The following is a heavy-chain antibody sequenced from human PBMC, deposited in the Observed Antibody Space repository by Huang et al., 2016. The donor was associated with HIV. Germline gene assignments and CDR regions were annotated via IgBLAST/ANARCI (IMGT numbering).Heavy chain of an antibody. CDR2: IGSDSRDT. D-gene: IGHD3-22*01. Sequence: QVQLVQSGGEVKQPGASVRVSCKASGYDFGSYGMSWVRQAPGQGLGWRGWIGSDSRDTRTAQKFQGRVTMTTDRSATTTYMELRSLRYDDTAVYYCARDTYYTDIWKRNDASFLWGQGTMITVYS. CDR3: ARDTYYTDIWKRNDASFL. V-gene: IGHV1-18*01. CDR1: GYDFGSYG. J-gene: IGHJ3*01.